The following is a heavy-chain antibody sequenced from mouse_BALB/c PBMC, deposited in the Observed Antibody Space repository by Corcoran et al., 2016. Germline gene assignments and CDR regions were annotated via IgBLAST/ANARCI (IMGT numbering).Heavy chain of an antibody. CDR2: INTYTGEP. J-gene: IGHJ1*01. D-gene: IGHD1-1*01. Sequence: QIQLVQSGPELKKPGETVKISCKASGYTFTNYGMNWVKQAPGKGLKWTGWINTYTGEPTYADDFKGRFAFSLETSASTAYLQINNLKNEDMATYFCARKIHYYGSSYWYFDVWGAGTTVTVSS. CDR1: GYTFTNYG. V-gene: IGHV9-1*02. CDR3: ARKIHYYGSSYWYFDV.